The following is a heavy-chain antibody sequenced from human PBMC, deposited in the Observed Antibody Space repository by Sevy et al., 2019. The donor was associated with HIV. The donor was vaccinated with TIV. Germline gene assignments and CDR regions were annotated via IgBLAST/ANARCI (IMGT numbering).Heavy chain of an antibody. D-gene: IGHD3-22*01. CDR3: ARDRRVYDSSFARADF. CDR2: ISGYDGKT. V-gene: IGHV1-18*01. Sequence: ASVKVSCRASGYTFTSYGISWVRQAPGKGLEWLGWISGYDGKTNYAQTVQGRVTMNTDTLTTTAYMELRGLRIDDTAVYYCARDRRVYDSSFARADFWAQGTLVTVSS. J-gene: IGHJ4*02. CDR1: GYTFTSYG.